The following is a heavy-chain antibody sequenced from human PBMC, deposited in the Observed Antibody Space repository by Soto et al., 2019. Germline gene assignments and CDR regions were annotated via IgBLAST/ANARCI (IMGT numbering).Heavy chain of an antibody. CDR1: GFTFSTYW. CDR2: IKQDGSEK. CDR3: ASRYLEYCNSASCSAPYDY. D-gene: IGHD2-2*01. V-gene: IGHV3-7*05. Sequence: GGSLRLSCAASGFTFSTYWMSWVRQAPGKGLEWVANIKQDGSEKYYVDSVKGRFTISRDNTKKSLYLQMNSLRAEDTAVYYCASRYLEYCNSASCSAPYDYWGQGTLVTVSS. J-gene: IGHJ4*02.